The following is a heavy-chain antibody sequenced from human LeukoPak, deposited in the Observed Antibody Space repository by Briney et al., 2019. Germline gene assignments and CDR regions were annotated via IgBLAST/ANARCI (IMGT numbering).Heavy chain of an antibody. V-gene: IGHV3-30*02. D-gene: IGHD4-17*01. CDR2: IRYDGSNK. Sequence: GGSLRLSCAASGFTFSSYGMHWVRQAPGKGLEWVAFIRYDGSNKYYADFVKGRFTISRDNSKNTLYLQMNSLRAEDMAVYYCAKDRTVTTTPYYFDYWGQGTLVTVSS. CDR1: GFTFSSYG. CDR3: AKDRTVTTTPYYFDY. J-gene: IGHJ4*02.